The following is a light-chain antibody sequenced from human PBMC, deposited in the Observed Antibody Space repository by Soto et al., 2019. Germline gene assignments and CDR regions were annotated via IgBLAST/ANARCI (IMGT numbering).Light chain of an antibody. CDR2: EVR. J-gene: IGLJ1*01. V-gene: IGLV2-14*01. Sequence: LTQPASVSGSPGQSITISCTGTSSDVGGYNYVSWYQQHPGKAPKLMIYEVRNRPSGVSNRFSGSKSGNTASLTISGLQAEDEADYYCSSYTSSSTRVFGTGTKVTVL. CDR3: SSYTSSSTRV. CDR1: SSDVGGYNY.